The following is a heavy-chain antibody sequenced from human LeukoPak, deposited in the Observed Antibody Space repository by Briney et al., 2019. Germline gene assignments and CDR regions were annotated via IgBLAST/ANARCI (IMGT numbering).Heavy chain of an antibody. Sequence: ASVKVSCKASGYTFISYYMHWVRQAPGQGLEWMGIINPSGGSTSYAQNFQGRVTMTRDTSTSTVYMGLSSLRSEDTAVYYCARDLAGIAVAGTNGGDYWGQGTLVTVSS. CDR2: INPSGGST. CDR1: GYTFISYY. CDR3: ARDLAGIAVAGTNGGDY. J-gene: IGHJ4*02. D-gene: IGHD6-19*01. V-gene: IGHV1-46*01.